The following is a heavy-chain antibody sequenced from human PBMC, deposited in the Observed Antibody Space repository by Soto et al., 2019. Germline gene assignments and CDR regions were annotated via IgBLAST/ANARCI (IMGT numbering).Heavy chain of an antibody. CDR3: ARDTSAAELQYFDY. V-gene: IGHV3-21*01. D-gene: IGHD1-1*01. CDR2: ISSSSSYI. Sequence: PGGSLRLSCAASGFTFSSYSMNWVRQAPGKGLEWVSSISSSSSYIYYADSVKGRFTISRDNAKNSLYLQMNSLRAEDTAVYYCARDTSAAELQYFDYWGQGTLVTVSS. J-gene: IGHJ4*02. CDR1: GFTFSSYS.